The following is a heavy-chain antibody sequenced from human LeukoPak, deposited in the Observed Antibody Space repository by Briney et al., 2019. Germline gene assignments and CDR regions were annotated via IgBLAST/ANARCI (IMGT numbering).Heavy chain of an antibody. J-gene: IGHJ4*02. CDR2: IYPGDSDT. V-gene: IGHV5-51*01. D-gene: IGHD5-18*01. CDR1: RYSVTRYW. CDR3: ARVDTAMASYYVDY. Sequence: GESLQICCMGTRYSVTRYWSGWVRQMPGKGLEWMGIIYPGDSDTRYSPSFQGQVTISADKSISTAYLQWSSLKASDTAMYYCARVDTAMASYYVDYWGQGTLVTASS.